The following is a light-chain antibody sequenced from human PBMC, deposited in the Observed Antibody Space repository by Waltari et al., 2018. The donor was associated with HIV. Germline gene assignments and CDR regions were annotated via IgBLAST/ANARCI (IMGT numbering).Light chain of an antibody. CDR3: QTWDTGIL. CDR2: LNSDGSH. CDR1: NGHSSYA. Sequence: QLVLTQSPSASASLGASVKLTCTLSNGHSSYAIAWHQQQPEKGPRYLMKLNSDGSHSKGDGIPDRFSGSSSGAERYLTISSLQSEDEADYYCQTWDTGILFGGGTKLTVL. V-gene: IGLV4-69*01. J-gene: IGLJ2*01.